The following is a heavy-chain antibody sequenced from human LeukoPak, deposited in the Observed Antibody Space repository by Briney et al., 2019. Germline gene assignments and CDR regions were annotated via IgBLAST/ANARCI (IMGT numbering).Heavy chain of an antibody. V-gene: IGHV4-34*01. Sequence: SETLSLTCAVYGGSFSGYYWSWIRQPPGKGLEWIGEINHSGSTNYNPSLKSRVTISVDTSKNQFSLKLSSVTAADTAVYYCAKKSSWYLNWGQGTLVTVSS. CDR1: GGSFSGYY. J-gene: IGHJ4*02. D-gene: IGHD6-13*01. CDR3: AKKSSWYLN. CDR2: INHSGST.